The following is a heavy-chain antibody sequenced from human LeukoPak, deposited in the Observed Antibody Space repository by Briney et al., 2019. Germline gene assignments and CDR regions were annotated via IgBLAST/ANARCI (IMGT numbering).Heavy chain of an antibody. CDR2: IKYDGSEK. J-gene: IGHJ4*02. CDR3: ARTNLFDQ. V-gene: IGHV3-7*03. Sequence: GGSLRLSCVVSGFSLSAFWMSWVRQAPGKGLECVATIKYDGSEKYYVDSVKGRFTISRDNTKNSLFLQMNGLRAKDTATYYCARTNLFDQWGQGILVTVSS. CDR1: GFSLSAFW.